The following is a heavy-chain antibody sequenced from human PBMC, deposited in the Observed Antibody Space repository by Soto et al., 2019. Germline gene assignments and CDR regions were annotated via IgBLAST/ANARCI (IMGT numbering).Heavy chain of an antibody. CDR1: GFTFSSYG. CDR3: AEDLGYSIYHYYYYYGMDV. V-gene: IGHV3-30*18. Sequence: PGGSLRLSCAASGFTFSSYGMHWVRQAPGKGLEWVAVISYDGSNKYYADSVKGRFTISRDNSKNTLYLQMNSLRAEDTAVYYCAEDLGYSIYHYYYYYGMDVWGQGTTVTVSS. D-gene: IGHD4-4*01. J-gene: IGHJ6*02. CDR2: ISYDGSNK.